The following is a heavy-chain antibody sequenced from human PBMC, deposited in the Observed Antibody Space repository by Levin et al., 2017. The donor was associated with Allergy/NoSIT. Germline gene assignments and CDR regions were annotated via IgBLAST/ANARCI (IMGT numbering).Heavy chain of an antibody. Sequence: ASVKVSCKASGYTFNDYHLHWVRQVPGRSLEWMVGINPSGGSRSYARKFEGRVTMTSDTSTSTVYIELSGLTSDETATYCCARTKYSSSYDWFDAWGQGTLVSVSS. CDR2: INPSGGSR. CDR1: GYTFNDYH. J-gene: IGHJ5*02. D-gene: IGHD4-11*01. V-gene: IGHV1-46*02. CDR3: ARTKYSSSYDWFDA.